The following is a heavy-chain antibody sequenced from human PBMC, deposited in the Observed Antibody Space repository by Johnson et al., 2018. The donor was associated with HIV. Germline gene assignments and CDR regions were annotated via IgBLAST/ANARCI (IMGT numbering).Heavy chain of an antibody. CDR2: IASSDSPI. V-gene: IGHV3-48*01. D-gene: IGHD4-11*01. CDR1: GFTFSSYA. Sequence: VQLVESGGGLVQPGGSLRLSCAASGFTFSSYAMSWVRQAPGKGLEWVSYIASSDSPIYYADSVKGRFTISRDSSKNTLYLQMNSLRAEDTAVYYCGRDINYSNYETDAFDIWGQGTVVTVSS. J-gene: IGHJ3*02. CDR3: GRDINYSNYETDAFDI.